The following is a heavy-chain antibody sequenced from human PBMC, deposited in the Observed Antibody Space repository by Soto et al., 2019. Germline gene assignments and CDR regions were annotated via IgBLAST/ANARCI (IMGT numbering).Heavy chain of an antibody. D-gene: IGHD2-21*02. CDR3: ARGLAYCGGDCYH. J-gene: IGHJ5*02. CDR1: GFTFSTYA. Sequence: GGSLRLSCATSGFTFSTYAMHWVRQAPGKGLEYVSAISSNGRSTYYANSVKGRFTISRDNSKNTLYLQMDSLRAEDMAVYYCARGLAYCGGDCYHWGQGTLVTVSS. CDR2: ISSNGRST. V-gene: IGHV3-64*01.